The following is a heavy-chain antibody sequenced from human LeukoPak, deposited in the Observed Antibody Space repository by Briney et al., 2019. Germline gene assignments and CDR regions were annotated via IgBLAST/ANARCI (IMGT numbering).Heavy chain of an antibody. D-gene: IGHD6-13*01. J-gene: IGHJ4*02. CDR2: IYYSGST. CDR1: GGSISSGGYY. Sequence: SQTLPLTCTVSGGSISSGGYYWSWIRQHPGKGLEWIGYIYYSGSTYYNPSLKSRVTISVDTSRNQFSLKLSSVTAADTAVYYSERDTAAATVDDWGQGTPVTVSS. V-gene: IGHV4-31*03. CDR3: ERDTAAATVDD.